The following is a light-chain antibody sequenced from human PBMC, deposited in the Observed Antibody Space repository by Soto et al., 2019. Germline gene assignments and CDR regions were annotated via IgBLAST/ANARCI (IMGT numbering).Light chain of an antibody. V-gene: IGLV2-14*01. CDR1: SSDVGTYDY. CDR2: DVN. CDR3: CSFSTSGTHV. Sequence: QSVLTQPASVSGSPGQSITISCTGTSSDVGTYDYVSWHQQHPGKAPKLIIYDVNNRPSGVSSRFSGSKSGNTASLTTSGLQAEDEADYYCCSFSTSGTHVFGTGTKVTVL. J-gene: IGLJ1*01.